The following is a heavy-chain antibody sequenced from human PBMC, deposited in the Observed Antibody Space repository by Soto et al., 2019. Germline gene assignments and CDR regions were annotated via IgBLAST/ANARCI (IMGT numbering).Heavy chain of an antibody. J-gene: IGHJ4*02. Sequence: TGGSLRLSCAASGFTFSSYAMHWVRQAPGKGLEWVAVIWYDGSNKYYADSVKGRFTISRDNSKNTLYLQMNSLRAEDTAVYYCASWSGPYNWNVAYFDYWGQGTLVTVSS. V-gene: IGHV3-33*01. CDR1: GFTFSSYA. CDR2: IWYDGSNK. CDR3: ASWSGPYNWNVAYFDY. D-gene: IGHD1-1*01.